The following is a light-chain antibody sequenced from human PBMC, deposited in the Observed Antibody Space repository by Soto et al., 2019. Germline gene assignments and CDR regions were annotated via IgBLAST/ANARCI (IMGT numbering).Light chain of an antibody. CDR1: SSNIGSNY. J-gene: IGLJ2*01. V-gene: IGLV1-47*01. CDR2: RNT. CDR3: AAWDDSLSALV. Sequence: QSVLTQPPSASGTPGQRVTISCSGSSSNIGSNYVYWYQQLPGTAPKLLIYRNTQRPSGVPDRFSGSKSGTSASLAISGLRSEDEADYYCAAWDDSLSALVFGGGTKLTVL.